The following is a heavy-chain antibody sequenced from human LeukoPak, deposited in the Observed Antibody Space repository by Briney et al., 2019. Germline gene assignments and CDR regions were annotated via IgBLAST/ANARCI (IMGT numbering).Heavy chain of an antibody. V-gene: IGHV3-33*08. CDR3: ARDGYYGSGSYVDY. CDR2: IWYDGSNT. J-gene: IGHJ4*02. D-gene: IGHD3-10*01. CDR1: GFTVSSNY. Sequence: GGSLRLSCAASGFTVSSNYMSWVRQAPGKGLEWVALIWYDGSNTYYGDSVKGRFTISRDNPKNTLYLQMNSLRGEDTAVYYCARDGYYGSGSYVDYWGQGTLVTVSS.